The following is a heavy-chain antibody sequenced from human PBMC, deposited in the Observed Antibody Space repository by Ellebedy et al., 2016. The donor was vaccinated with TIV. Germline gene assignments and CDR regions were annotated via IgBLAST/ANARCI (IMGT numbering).Heavy chain of an antibody. J-gene: IGHJ3*02. V-gene: IGHV3-9*01. CDR2: ISWNSGSI. CDR1: GVTIDGYG. D-gene: IGHD4-17*01. CDR3: AKGDDYGDYDDVFDI. Sequence: PGGSLRLSCAVSGVTIDGYGMHRVRQAPGKGLEWVSGISWNSGSIGYADSVKGRFTISRDKASHSLYLQMNSLRVEDTALYYCAKGDDYGDYDDVFDIWGQGTMVIVSS.